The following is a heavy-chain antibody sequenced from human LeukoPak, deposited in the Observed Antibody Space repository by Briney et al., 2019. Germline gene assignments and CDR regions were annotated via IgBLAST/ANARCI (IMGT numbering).Heavy chain of an antibody. V-gene: IGHV4-4*07. CDR3: ARELEQQLVRFHYYYYMDV. J-gene: IGHJ6*03. CDR1: GGSISSYY. D-gene: IGHD6-13*01. Sequence: SETLSLTCTVSGGSISSYYWSWIRQPAGKGLEWIGRIYTSGSTNYNPSLKSRVTMSVDTSKNQFSLKLSSVTAADTAVYYCARELEQQLVRFHYYYYMDVWGKGTTVTVSS. CDR2: IYTSGST.